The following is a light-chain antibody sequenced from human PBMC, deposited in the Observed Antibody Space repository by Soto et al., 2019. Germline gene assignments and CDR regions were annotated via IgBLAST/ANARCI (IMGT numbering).Light chain of an antibody. Sequence: DIQMTQSPSSLSASVGDRVTITCRASQSVRTYLNWYQRKPGKAPKVLIYGASALQSGVPSRFSGSGYGTDFTLPVSSLQPEDFATYYCQQSFTTPYTFGQGTKLEIK. CDR2: GAS. J-gene: IGKJ2*01. V-gene: IGKV1-39*01. CDR3: QQSFTTPYT. CDR1: QSVRTY.